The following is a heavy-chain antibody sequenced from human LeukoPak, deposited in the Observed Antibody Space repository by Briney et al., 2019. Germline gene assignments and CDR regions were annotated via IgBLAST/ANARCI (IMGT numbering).Heavy chain of an antibody. V-gene: IGHV3-33*01. D-gene: IGHD2-21*02. CDR1: GFTFSSYG. CDR2: IWYDRSNK. Sequence: QSGGSLRLSCAASGFTFSSYGMHWVRQAPGKGLEWVAVIWYDRSNKYYADSVKGRFTISRDNSKNTLYLQMNSLRAEDTAVYYCAARTYCGGDCYPKTNWFDPWGQGTLVTVSS. J-gene: IGHJ5*02. CDR3: AARTYCGGDCYPKTNWFDP.